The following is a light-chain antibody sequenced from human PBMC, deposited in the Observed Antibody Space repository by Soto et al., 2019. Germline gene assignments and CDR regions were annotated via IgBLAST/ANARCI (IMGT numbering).Light chain of an antibody. V-gene: IGKV3-11*01. CDR2: DAS. J-gene: IGKJ4*01. CDR3: QQRSNWPYLT. CDR1: QSVSGY. Sequence: EIVLTQSPDTLSLSPGERATLSCRASQSVSGYFGWYQQKPGQAPRLLIYDASNRAYGVPARFRGSGSGTNFTLTIASLEPEDFAVYYCQQRSNWPYLTFGGGTRV.